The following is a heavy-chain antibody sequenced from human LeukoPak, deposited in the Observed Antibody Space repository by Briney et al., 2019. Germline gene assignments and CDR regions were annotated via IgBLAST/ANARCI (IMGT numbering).Heavy chain of an antibody. CDR2: INPSGGST. J-gene: IGHJ4*02. Sequence: ASVKVSCKASGYTFTSYYMHWVRQAPGQGLGWMGIINPSGGSTSYAQKFQGRVTMTRDTSISTAYMELSRLRSDDTAVYYCARDLYGYSTDYWGQGTLVTVSS. CDR1: GYTFTSYY. V-gene: IGHV1-46*01. CDR3: ARDLYGYSTDY. D-gene: IGHD5-18*01.